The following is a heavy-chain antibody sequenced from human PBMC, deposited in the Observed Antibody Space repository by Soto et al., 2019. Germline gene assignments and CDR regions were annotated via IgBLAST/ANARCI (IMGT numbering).Heavy chain of an antibody. CDR2: INAGNGNT. CDR1: GYTFTSYA. V-gene: IGHV1-3*01. J-gene: IGHJ4*02. CDR3: ARDVYTLGYCSGGSCGPYDY. Sequence: ASVKVSCKASGYTFTSYAMHWVRQAPGQRIERMGWINAGNGNTKYSQKFQGRVTITRGTSASTAYMELSSLRSEDTAVYYCARDVYTLGYCSGGSCGPYDYWGQGTLVTVSS. D-gene: IGHD2-15*01.